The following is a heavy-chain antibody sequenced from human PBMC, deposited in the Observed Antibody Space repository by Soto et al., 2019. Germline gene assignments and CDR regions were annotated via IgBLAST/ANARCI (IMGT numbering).Heavy chain of an antibody. CDR2: IWYDGSNK. Sequence: PGGSLRLSCAASGFTFSSYGMHWVRQTPGKGLEWVAVIWYDGSNKNYVDSVKGRFIISRDNTRNTLYLEMNSLRAEDTAMYYCARGIWLQLGPDYWGQGTLVTVSS. CDR3: ARGIWLQLGPDY. D-gene: IGHD2-21*01. CDR1: GFTFSSYG. J-gene: IGHJ4*02. V-gene: IGHV3-33*01.